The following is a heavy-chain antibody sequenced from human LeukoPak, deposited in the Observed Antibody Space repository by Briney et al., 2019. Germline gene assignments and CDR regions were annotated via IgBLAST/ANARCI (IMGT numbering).Heavy chain of an antibody. D-gene: IGHD3-10*01. CDR3: ARTVSLYYGSGSYNWFDP. V-gene: IGHV7-4-1*02. J-gene: IGHJ5*02. Sequence: ASVTVSCKASGYTFTSYAMNWVRQAPGQGLEWMGWINTNTGNPTYAQGFTGRFVFSLDTSVSTAYLQISSLKAEDTAVYYCARTVSLYYGSGSYNWFDPWGQGTLVTVSS. CDR2: INTNTGNP. CDR1: GYTFTSYA.